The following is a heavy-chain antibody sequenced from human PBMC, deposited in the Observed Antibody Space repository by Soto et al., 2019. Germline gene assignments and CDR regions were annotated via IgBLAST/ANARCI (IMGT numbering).Heavy chain of an antibody. J-gene: IGHJ6*03. V-gene: IGHV3-23*01. CDR3: WNHPPGSGFYYSYRAV. D-gene: IGHD3-10*01. CDR1: GHNCKTRA. Sequence: GLLKRLARGAAGHNCKTRAMRCVKKEPGKGPEWVSSVTDNGGSTYYADSVKGRFTISRDNSKNTLYLQMNSLRPEDTAVYYCWNHPPGSGFYYSYRAVWGKGTTVTVSS. CDR2: VTDNGGST.